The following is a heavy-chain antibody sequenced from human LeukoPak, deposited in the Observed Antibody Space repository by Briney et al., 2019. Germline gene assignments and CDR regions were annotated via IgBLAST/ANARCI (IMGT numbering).Heavy chain of an antibody. Sequence: GGSLRLSCAASGFTFDDYGMSWVRQAPGKGLEWVSGINWNGGSTGYADSVKGRFTISRDNAKNTLYLQMNSLRAEDTALYYCASIRYCSSTSCYRDYYYMDVWGKGTTVTVSS. CDR2: INWNGGST. D-gene: IGHD2-2*01. J-gene: IGHJ6*03. CDR3: ASIRYCSSTSCYRDYYYMDV. V-gene: IGHV3-20*04. CDR1: GFTFDDYG.